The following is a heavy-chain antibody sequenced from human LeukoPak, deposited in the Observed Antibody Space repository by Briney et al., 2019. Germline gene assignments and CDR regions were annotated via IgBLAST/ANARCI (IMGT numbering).Heavy chain of an antibody. D-gene: IGHD4-17*01. CDR2: IKQDGSEK. Sequence: GGSLRLSCAASGFTFSSYWISWVRQAPGKGLEWVANIKQDGSEKYYVDSVKGRFTISRDNAKNSLYLQMNSLRAEDTAVYYCARESDGDYYMDVWGKGPTVTVSS. CDR3: ARESDGDYYMDV. J-gene: IGHJ6*03. V-gene: IGHV3-7*01. CDR1: GFTFSSYW.